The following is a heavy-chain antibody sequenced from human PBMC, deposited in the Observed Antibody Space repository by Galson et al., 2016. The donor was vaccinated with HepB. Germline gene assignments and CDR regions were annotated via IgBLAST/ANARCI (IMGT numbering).Heavy chain of an antibody. Sequence: SLRLSCAGSGFTFSSYIMSWVRQAPGKGLECVSTIFGSGDRTYYADSVKGRFTISRDNSKNTMYLQMSSLRVEDTAVYYCAKGLPGIAAIVTPRDYWGQGTLVTVSS. V-gene: IGHV3-23*01. D-gene: IGHD6-13*01. J-gene: IGHJ4*02. CDR3: AKGLPGIAAIVTPRDY. CDR1: GFTFSSYI. CDR2: IFGSGDRT.